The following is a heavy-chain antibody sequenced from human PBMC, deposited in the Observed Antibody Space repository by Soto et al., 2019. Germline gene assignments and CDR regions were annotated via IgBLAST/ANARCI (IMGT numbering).Heavy chain of an antibody. V-gene: IGHV1-18*04. CDR3: ARILAYCGGDCRYFQH. CDR1: GYTFTSYG. CDR2: ISAYNGNT. J-gene: IGHJ1*01. Sequence: ASVKVSCKASGYTFTSYGISWVRQAPGQGLEWMGWISAYNGNTNYAQKLQGRVTMTTDTSTITAYMELRSLRSDDTAVYYCARILAYCGGDCRYFQHWGQGTLVTVSS. D-gene: IGHD2-21*02.